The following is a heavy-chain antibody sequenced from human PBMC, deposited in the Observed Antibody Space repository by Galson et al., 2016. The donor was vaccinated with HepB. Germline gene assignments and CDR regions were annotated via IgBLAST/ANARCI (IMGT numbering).Heavy chain of an antibody. CDR3: ASGYCSGGSSYFDS. CDR1: GGSISSDGYY. Sequence: LSLTCSVSGGSISSDGYYWSWIRQHPGKGLEWIGYIYYSGSTYYTPSLKSRVTISADTSTNEFSLKLSSVTAADTAVYYCASGYCSGGSSYFDSWGQGTLVTVSS. V-gene: IGHV4-31*03. D-gene: IGHD2-15*01. CDR2: IYYSGST. J-gene: IGHJ4*02.